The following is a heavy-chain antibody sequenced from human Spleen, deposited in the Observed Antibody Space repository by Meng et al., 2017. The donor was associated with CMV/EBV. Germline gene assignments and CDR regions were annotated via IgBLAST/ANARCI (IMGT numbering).Heavy chain of an antibody. CDR2: IYSGGST. CDR3: ARDRGDPFDP. D-gene: IGHD3-10*01. V-gene: IGHV3-66*01. Sequence: GQVVESGGGLVQPGGSLRLSCGASGFTVSSNYMSWVRQAPGKGLEWVSVIYSGGSTYYADSVKGRFTISRDNSKNTLYLQMNSLRAEDTAVYYCARDRGDPFDPWGQGTLVTVSS. J-gene: IGHJ5*02. CDR1: GFTVSSNY.